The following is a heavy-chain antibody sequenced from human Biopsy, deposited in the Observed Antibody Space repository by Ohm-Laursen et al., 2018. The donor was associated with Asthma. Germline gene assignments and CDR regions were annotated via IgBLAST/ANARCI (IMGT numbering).Heavy chain of an antibody. Sequence: PSLPSTLSCGSINIGDYYWSWVRPHPVKGREWVGHIYYSGSTYYNPSLKSRVSISLDTSKNQFSLSLTSVTAADTAVYYCARTTYGHDGFDPWGQGTLVTVSS. D-gene: IGHD4-17*01. CDR1: CGSINIGDYY. V-gene: IGHV4-31*03. J-gene: IGHJ5*02. CDR2: IYYSGST. CDR3: ARTTYGHDGFDP.